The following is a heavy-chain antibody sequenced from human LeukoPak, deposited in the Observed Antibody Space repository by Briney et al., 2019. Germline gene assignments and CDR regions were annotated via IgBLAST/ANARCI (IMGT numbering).Heavy chain of an antibody. CDR2: INHSGST. V-gene: IGHV4-34*01. D-gene: IGHD3-9*01. CDR3: ARGILLRYFDRSYYFYYMDV. Sequence: SETLSLTCAVYGGSFSGYYWSWIRQPPGKGLEWIGEINHSGSTNYNPSLKSRVTISVDTSKNQLSLKLSSVTAADTAVYYCARGILLRYFDRSYYFYYMDVWGKGTTVTVSS. J-gene: IGHJ6*03. CDR1: GGSFSGYY.